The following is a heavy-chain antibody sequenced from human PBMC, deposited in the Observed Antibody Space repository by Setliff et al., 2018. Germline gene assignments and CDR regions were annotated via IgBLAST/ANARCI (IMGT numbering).Heavy chain of an antibody. CDR1: GGTFSSYG. D-gene: IGHD5-12*01. CDR3: ARERGDIVTTTSYYYYLDV. V-gene: IGHV1-69*05. CDR2: TIPMFGTI. J-gene: IGHJ6*03. Sequence: GASVKVSCKASGGTFSSYGISWVRQAPGQGLEWMGGTIPMFGTIDYARKFQGRVTIITDESTSTAYMELSSLRSEDTAVYYCARERGDIVTTTSYYYYLDVWGKGTTVTVSS.